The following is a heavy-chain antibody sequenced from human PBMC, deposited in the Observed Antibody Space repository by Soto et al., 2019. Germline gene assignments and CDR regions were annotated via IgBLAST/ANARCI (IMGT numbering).Heavy chain of an antibody. CDR2: IYYSGST. CDR1: GGSITDVGYC. CDR3: ARENYDILTGYYWVNWFDP. V-gene: IGHV4-61*08. Sequence: SQTLCLTCSVSGGSITDVGYCWSWISQHPGKGLEWIGYIYYSGSTNYNPPLKSRVTISVDTSKNQFSLKLSSVTAADTAVYYCARENYDILTGYYWVNWFDPWGQGTLVTVSS. D-gene: IGHD3-9*01. J-gene: IGHJ5*02.